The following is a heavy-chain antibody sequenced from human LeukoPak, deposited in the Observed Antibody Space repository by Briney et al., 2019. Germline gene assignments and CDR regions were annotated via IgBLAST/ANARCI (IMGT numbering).Heavy chain of an antibody. D-gene: IGHD2-21*01. J-gene: IGHJ5*02. CDR2: ISWNSGSI. V-gene: IGHV3-9*01. CDR1: GFTFDDYA. Sequence: PGRSLRLSCAASGFTFDDYAMHWVRQAPGKGLEWVSGISWNSGSIGYADSVKGRFTTSRDNAKNSLYLQMNSLRAEDTALYYCAKGPPRGSNSPNWFDPWGQGTLVTVSS. CDR3: AKGPPRGSNSPNWFDP.